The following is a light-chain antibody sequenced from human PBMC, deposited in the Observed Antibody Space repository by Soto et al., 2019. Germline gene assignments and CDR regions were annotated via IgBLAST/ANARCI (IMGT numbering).Light chain of an antibody. CDR1: RSVLYKSNNKNH. J-gene: IGKJ4*01. CDR3: QQYFDVPFT. V-gene: IGKV4-1*01. CDR2: WAS. Sequence: DIVMTQSPDSLAVSLGERATMNCKCSRSVLYKSNNKNHLAWYQQKPGQPPQLIIYWASTRESGVAERFSGSGSGTDFPLTISSLEAEDVAFYWCQQYFDVPFTFGGGTKVEI.